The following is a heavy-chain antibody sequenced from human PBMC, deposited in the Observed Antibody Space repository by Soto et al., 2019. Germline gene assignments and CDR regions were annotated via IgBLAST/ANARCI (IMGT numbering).Heavy chain of an antibody. CDR3: ARGRTGDLGETNWFDP. V-gene: IGHV4-34*01. CDR2: INHSGST. CDR1: GGSFSGYY. D-gene: IGHD7-27*01. J-gene: IGHJ5*02. Sequence: SETLSLTCAVYGGSFSGYYWSWIRQPPGKGLEWIGEINHSGSTNYNPSLKSRVTISGDTSKNQFSLKLSSVTAADTAVYYCARGRTGDLGETNWFDPWGQGTLVTVSS.